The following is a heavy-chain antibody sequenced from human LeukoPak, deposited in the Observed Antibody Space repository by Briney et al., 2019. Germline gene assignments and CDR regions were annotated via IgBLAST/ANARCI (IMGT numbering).Heavy chain of an antibody. V-gene: IGHV1-2*02. CDR1: GYTFTGYY. D-gene: IGHD1-1*01. CDR3: ARDRGTTGTTRAFDI. Sequence: ASVKVSCKASGYTFTGYYMHWVRQAPGQGLEWMGWINPNSGGTNYAQKFQGRVTMTRDTSISTAYMELSRLRSDDTAVYYCARDRGTTGTTRAFDIWGQGTMVTVSS. CDR2: INPNSGGT. J-gene: IGHJ3*02.